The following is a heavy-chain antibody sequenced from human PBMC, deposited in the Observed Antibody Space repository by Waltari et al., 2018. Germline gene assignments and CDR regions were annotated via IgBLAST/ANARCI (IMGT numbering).Heavy chain of an antibody. CDR1: GYTFTGYY. Sequence: QVQLVQSGAAVKKPGASVMVSCKASGYTFTGYYMHWVRQAPGQGLEWMGWINPNSGGTNYAQKFQGRVTMTRDMSISTAYMELSRLRSDDTAVYYCARGGEYSGYDGGFDYWGQGTLVTVSS. CDR3: ARGGEYSGYDGGFDY. V-gene: IGHV1-2*02. D-gene: IGHD5-12*01. J-gene: IGHJ4*02. CDR2: INPNSGGT.